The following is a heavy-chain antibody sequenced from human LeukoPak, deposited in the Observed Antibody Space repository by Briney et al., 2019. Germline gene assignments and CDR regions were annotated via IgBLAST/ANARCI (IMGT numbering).Heavy chain of an antibody. J-gene: IGHJ4*02. D-gene: IGHD1-1*01. Sequence: PSETLSLTCTVSGGSISSYYWSWIRQPPGKGLEWIGYIYYSGSTNYNPSLKSRVTISVDTSKNQFSLKLSSVTAADTAVYYCARDGGTGTIIDWGQGTLVTVSS. CDR1: GGSISSYY. CDR2: IYYSGST. V-gene: IGHV4-59*01. CDR3: ARDGGTGTIID.